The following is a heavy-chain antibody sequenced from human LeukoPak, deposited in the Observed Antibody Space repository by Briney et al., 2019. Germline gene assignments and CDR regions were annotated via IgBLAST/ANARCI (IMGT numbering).Heavy chain of an antibody. CDR1: GFTFSSYA. D-gene: IGHD2-21*02. J-gene: IGHJ4*02. V-gene: IGHV3-23*01. Sequence: GRTLRLSCGASGFTFSSYAMSWDRQAPGKGLKWSSALIGRVVSTYNADSVKGRFTISGDISKNTLYLEMNSLRAEDTALYYCAKELRSVLAYCGGDCYYDYWGQGTLVIVSS. CDR3: AKELRSVLAYCGGDCYYDY. CDR2: LIGRVVST.